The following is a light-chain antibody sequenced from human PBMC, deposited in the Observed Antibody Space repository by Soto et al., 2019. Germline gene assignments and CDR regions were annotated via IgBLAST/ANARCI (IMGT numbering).Light chain of an antibody. Sequence: EIVMTQSPATLSVSPGERATLSCRASQSVNNNLAWYQQKPGQAPSLLIYGASTRATGIPARFSGSGSGTEFTLTISSLQSEDFAVYYCQQYSNWPHTFGQGTKVDIK. CDR2: GAS. CDR3: QQYSNWPHT. CDR1: QSVNNN. J-gene: IGKJ2*01. V-gene: IGKV3-15*01.